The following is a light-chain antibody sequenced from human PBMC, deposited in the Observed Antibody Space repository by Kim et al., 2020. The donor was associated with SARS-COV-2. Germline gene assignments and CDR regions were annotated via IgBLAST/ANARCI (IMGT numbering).Light chain of an antibody. CDR1: QGVSSGY. Sequence: SAGRGARPCCRSKQGVSSGYLAWYQQKPGQAPRLLIYGASRRAGGIADRCSGSGSRTDSTITSSRLEHEDVAVYYWQQYGTSPRTFGGGTKVDIK. CDR2: GAS. J-gene: IGKJ4*01. V-gene: IGKV3-20*01. CDR3: QQYGTSPRT.